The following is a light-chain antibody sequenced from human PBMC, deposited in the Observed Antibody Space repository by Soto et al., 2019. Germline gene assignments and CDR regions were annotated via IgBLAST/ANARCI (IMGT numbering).Light chain of an antibody. CDR2: SNN. J-gene: IGLJ2*01. CDR1: NSNIGSNT. CDR3: AAWDASLNGVV. V-gene: IGLV1-44*01. Sequence: QSVLTQPPSASGTPGQRVTISCSGSNSNIGSNTVNWYQQLPGTAPKLLIYSNNQRPSGVPDRFSGSKSGTSASLAISGPQSEDEADYYCAAWDASLNGVVFGGGTKLTVL.